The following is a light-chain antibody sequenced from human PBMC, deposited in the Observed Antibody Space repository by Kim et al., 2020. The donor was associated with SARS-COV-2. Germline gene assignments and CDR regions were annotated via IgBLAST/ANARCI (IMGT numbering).Light chain of an antibody. CDR2: GND. Sequence: GEWFTISCYGSSSNIVFSRQSCYQHLPGTAPTLLIFGNDQRPTGVPDRFSGSKSGTSASLAISGLRSRDEDEYYYATWDDTLSGRVFGGGTQLTVL. J-gene: IGLJ2*01. CDR3: ATWDDTLSGRV. V-gene: IGLV1-47*02. CDR1: SSNIVFSR.